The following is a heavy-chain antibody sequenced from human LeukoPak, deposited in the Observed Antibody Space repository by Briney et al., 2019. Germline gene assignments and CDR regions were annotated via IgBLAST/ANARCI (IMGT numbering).Heavy chain of an antibody. D-gene: IGHD3-10*01. J-gene: IGHJ5*02. CDR3: ARETAMVPDH. Sequence: GGSLRLSCAASGFTFRSYGMHWVRQAPGKGLEWVAVIWYGGSNKHYADSVKGRFTISRDNSKNTLYLQMNSLRAEDTAVYYCARETAMVPDHWGQGTLVTVSS. CDR2: IWYGGSNK. V-gene: IGHV3-33*01. CDR1: GFTFRSYG.